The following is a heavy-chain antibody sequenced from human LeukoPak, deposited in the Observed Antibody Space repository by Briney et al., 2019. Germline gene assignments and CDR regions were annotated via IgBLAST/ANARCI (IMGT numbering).Heavy chain of an antibody. CDR2: IKQDGSEK. Sequence: GGPLRLSCAASGFTFSSYWMSWVRQAPGKGLEWVANIKQDGSEKYYVDSVKGRFTISRDNAKNSLYLQMNSLRAEDTAVYYCARDHGSTSWYAYAIFDYWGQGTLVTVSS. V-gene: IGHV3-7*01. CDR3: ARDHGSTSWYAYAIFDY. J-gene: IGHJ4*02. CDR1: GFTFSSYW. D-gene: IGHD2-2*01.